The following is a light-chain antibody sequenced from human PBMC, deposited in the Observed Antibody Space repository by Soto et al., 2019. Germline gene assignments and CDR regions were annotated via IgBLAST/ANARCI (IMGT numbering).Light chain of an antibody. CDR2: AAS. CDR1: QAISNY. CDR3: QKYNSAPWT. J-gene: IGKJ1*01. V-gene: IGKV1-27*01. Sequence: DIQMTQSPSSLSASVGDRVTITCRASQAISNYLAWYQQKPGAVPNLLIYAASTLQSGVPSRFSGSGSGTDFTLTINSLQPEDVATYYCQKYNSAPWTFGQGTKVEIK.